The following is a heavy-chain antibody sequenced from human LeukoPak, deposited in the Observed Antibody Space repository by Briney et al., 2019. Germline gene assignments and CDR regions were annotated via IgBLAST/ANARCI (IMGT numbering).Heavy chain of an antibody. CDR3: ARSGGPLNWFDP. J-gene: IGHJ5*02. CDR1: GGSVSSSTYF. Sequence: SETLSLTCSVSGGSVSSSTYFWGWIRQPPGKGLQWIGSIYYSGSTYYDPSLKSRVTISLDTSKNQFSLKVTSVTAADTAVYYCARSGGPLNWFDPWGQGTLVTVSS. CDR2: IYYSGST. V-gene: IGHV4-39*07.